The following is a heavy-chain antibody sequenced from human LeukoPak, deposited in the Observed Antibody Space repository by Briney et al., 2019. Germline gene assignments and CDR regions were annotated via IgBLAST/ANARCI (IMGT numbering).Heavy chain of an antibody. CDR3: AKDLLWLQTLDY. V-gene: IGHV3-30-3*01. CDR2: ISHDGSAK. Sequence: PGRSLRLSCAASGFTFSNYAIHWVRLAPGKGLEWVAIISHDGSAKYYADSVKGRFTISRDNSKKPLYLQMHSLSAEETAVYCCAKDLLWLQTLDYWGQGTLVTVCS. CDR1: GFTFSNYA. D-gene: IGHD5-24*01. J-gene: IGHJ4*02.